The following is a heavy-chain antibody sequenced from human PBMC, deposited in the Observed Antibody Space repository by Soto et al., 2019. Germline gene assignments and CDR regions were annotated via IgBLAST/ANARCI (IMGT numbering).Heavy chain of an antibody. V-gene: IGHV3-11*01. CDR2: ISGSGNII. D-gene: IGHD1-26*01. Sequence: QVQLVESGGDLVKPGGSLRLSCATSGFTFSDYYMSLIRQAPGKRLEWISYISGSGNIIYYADSVKGRFTVSRDNAKNSLDLQMSGLRAEDTAVYYCARLVLFDYWGQGTLVTVSS. CDR3: ARLVLFDY. J-gene: IGHJ4*02. CDR1: GFTFSDYY.